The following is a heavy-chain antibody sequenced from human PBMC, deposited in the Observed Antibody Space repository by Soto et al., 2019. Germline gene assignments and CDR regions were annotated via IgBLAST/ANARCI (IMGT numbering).Heavy chain of an antibody. Sequence: EVQLVESGGGLIPPGGSLRLSCAASGFLVNSAYMTWVRQAPGKGLEWLSMINSDGSTLYAESVKGRFTISRDNSKNRLDLQMNSLRAEDTAMHYCARSGYSFAWGYWGQGTLVIVTS. CDR3: ARSGYSFAWGY. V-gene: IGHV3-53*01. CDR1: GFLVNSAY. D-gene: IGHD5-18*01. J-gene: IGHJ4*02. CDR2: INSDGST.